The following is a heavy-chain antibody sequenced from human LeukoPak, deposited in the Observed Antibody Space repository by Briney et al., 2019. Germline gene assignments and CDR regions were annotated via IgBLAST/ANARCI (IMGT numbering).Heavy chain of an antibody. CDR1: GLTFSNYG. J-gene: IGHJ3*02. Sequence: PGRSLRLSCAASGLTFSNYGMHWVRQAPGKGLEWVAVISADGNHEYYTDSVKGRFTISRDNSKNTLYLQMNSVRTEDTAEYYCAKDHENWRWLDTWGQGTMVTVSS. D-gene: IGHD1-1*01. CDR3: AKDHENWRWLDT. V-gene: IGHV3-30*18. CDR2: ISADGNHE.